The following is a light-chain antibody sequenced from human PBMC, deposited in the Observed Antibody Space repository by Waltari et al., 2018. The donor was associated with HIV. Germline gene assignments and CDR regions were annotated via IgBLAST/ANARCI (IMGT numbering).Light chain of an antibody. Sequence: QSALTQPASVSGSPGQSITLSCTGTSSDIGGYNYVSWYQHHPGQAPKLRSFDGSNRPSGVSSRFSGSKSGNTASLTISGLQAEDEADYYCNSYRDYSHVIFGGGTKLTVL. CDR2: DGS. V-gene: IGLV2-14*01. CDR1: SSDIGGYNY. CDR3: NSYRDYSHVI. J-gene: IGLJ2*01.